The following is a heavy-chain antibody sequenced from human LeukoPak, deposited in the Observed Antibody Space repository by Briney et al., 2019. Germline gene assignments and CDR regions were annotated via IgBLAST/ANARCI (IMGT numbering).Heavy chain of an antibody. J-gene: IGHJ6*03. CDR1: GGTFSSYT. V-gene: IGHV1-69*04. CDR3: ARDGYSSSSGDYYYYYMDV. D-gene: IGHD6-6*01. CDR2: IIPILGIA. Sequence: SVKVSCKASGGTFSSYTISWVRQAPGQGLEWMGRIIPILGIANYAQKFQGRVTITADKSTSTAYTELSSLRSEDTAVYYCARDGYSSSSGDYYYYYMDVWGKGTTVTVSS.